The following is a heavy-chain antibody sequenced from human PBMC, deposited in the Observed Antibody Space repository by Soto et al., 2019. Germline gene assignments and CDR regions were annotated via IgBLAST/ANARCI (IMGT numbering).Heavy chain of an antibody. CDR3: AKEYSSSYLTYYFDY. J-gene: IGHJ4*02. CDR1: GFTSSSYD. D-gene: IGHD6-6*01. CDR2: IGTAGDT. V-gene: IGHV3-13*01. Sequence: PGGSLRLSCAASGFTSSSYDMHWVRQATGKGLEWVSAIGTAGDTYYPGSVKGRFTISRENAKNSLYLQMNSLRAEDTAVYYCAKEYSSSYLTYYFDYWGQGTLVTVS.